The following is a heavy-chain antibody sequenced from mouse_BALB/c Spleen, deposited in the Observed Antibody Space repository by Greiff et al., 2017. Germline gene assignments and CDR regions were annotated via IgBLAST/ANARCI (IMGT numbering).Heavy chain of an antibody. V-gene: IGHV5-4*02. CDR3: ARGGGSEFAY. Sequence: EVKLMESGGGLVKPGGSLKLSCAASGFTFSDYYMYWVRQTPEKRLEWVATISDGGSYTYYPDSVKGRFTISRDNAKNNLYLQMSSLKSEDTAMYYCARGGGSEFAYWGQGTLVTVSA. CDR2: ISDGGSYT. J-gene: IGHJ3*01. CDR1: GFTFSDYY. D-gene: IGHD1-1*02.